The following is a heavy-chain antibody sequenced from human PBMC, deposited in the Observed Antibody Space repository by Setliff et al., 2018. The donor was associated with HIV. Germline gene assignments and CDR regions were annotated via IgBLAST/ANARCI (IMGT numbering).Heavy chain of an antibody. V-gene: IGHV4-31*03. CDR2: IYYSGTAFFSGTAFYSPSA. Sequence: SETLSLTCTVSNDSITSGDYYWSWIRQHPGEGLEWIGSIYYSGTAFFSGTAFYSPSAYSNPSLRSRLTLSIDTSQNHFSLRLTSVTAADTAIYYCARTIQPSSSPFDFWGQGILVTVSS. CDR3: ARTIQPSSSPFDF. D-gene: IGHD6-19*01. CDR1: NDSITSGDYY. J-gene: IGHJ4*02.